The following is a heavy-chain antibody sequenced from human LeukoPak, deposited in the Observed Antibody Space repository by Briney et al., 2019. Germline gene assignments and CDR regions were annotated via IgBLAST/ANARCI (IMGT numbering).Heavy chain of an antibody. CDR1: GFNFRSYW. CDR3: VRDGMGGIKAFDM. CDR2: IKPDGSQK. V-gene: IGHV3-7*05. D-gene: IGHD3-10*01. J-gene: IGHJ3*02. Sequence: GGSLRLSCVGSGFNFRSYWMSWVRQAPGKGLEWVANIKPDGSQKYFVASVRGRFTISRDNAKNSVYLQMTSLRAEDTALYYCVRDGMGGIKAFDMWGQGTVVTVSS.